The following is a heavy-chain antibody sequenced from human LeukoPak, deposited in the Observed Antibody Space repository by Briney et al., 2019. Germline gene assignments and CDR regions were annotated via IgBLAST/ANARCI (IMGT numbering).Heavy chain of an antibody. J-gene: IGHJ4*02. Sequence: GGSLRLSCAASGFTFSSYAMSWVRQAPGKGLEWVSAISGSGGSTYYADSVKGRFTISRDNSKNTLYLQMNSLRAEDTAVYYCAKAHCSSTCCSTDYWGQGTLVTVSS. D-gene: IGHD2-2*01. CDR2: ISGSGGST. V-gene: IGHV3-23*01. CDR1: GFTFSSYA. CDR3: AKAHCSSTCCSTDY.